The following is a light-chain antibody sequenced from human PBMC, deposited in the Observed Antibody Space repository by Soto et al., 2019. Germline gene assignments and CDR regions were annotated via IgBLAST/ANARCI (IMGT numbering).Light chain of an antibody. CDR1: SSNTGAGFD. CDR2: DNI. J-gene: IGLJ2*01. V-gene: IGLV1-40*01. CDR3: QSYARSLGVSV. Sequence: QSVLTQPPSVSGAPGQTVTISCTGSSSNTGAGFDVPWYQQLPGTAPKLLVYDNINRPSGIPNRFSGSKSGTSASLAITGLQAEDEADYYCQSYARSLGVSVFGGGTKLTVL.